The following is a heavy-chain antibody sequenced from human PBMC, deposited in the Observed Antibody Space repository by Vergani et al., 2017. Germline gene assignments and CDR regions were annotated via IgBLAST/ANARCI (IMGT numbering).Heavy chain of an antibody. CDR1: GGSFSGYY. CDR3: AGGYRSSPVXRAARYYYDYYMDV. V-gene: IGHV4-34*01. Sequence: QVQLQQWGAGLLKPSETLSLTCAVYGGSFSGYYWSWIRQPPGKGLEWIREVNHSGSTNYNPSLRSRVTISVNTSKNQFSLKLSSVTAADTAVYYCAGGYRSSPVXRAARYYYDYYMDVWGKGTTVTVSS. CDR2: VNHSGST. J-gene: IGHJ6*03. D-gene: IGHD2-2*01.